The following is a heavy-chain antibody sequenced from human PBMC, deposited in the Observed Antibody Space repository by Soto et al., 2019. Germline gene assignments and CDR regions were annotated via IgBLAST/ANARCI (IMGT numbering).Heavy chain of an antibody. Sequence: GGSLRLSCSASGFNFAAYTMSWVRLTPGKGLEWVGFIRRIAYGGTTDYAASVKGRFTISRDDSRKIVYLQMSRLKIEDTAVYYSSRYLAIDFDSSGQGTLVSVS. CDR1: GFNFAAYT. D-gene: IGHD3-9*01. CDR2: IRRIAYGGTT. V-gene: IGHV3-49*04. CDR3: SRYLAIDFDS. J-gene: IGHJ4*02.